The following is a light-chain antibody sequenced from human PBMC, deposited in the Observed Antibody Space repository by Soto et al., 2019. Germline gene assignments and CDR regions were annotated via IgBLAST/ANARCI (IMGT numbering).Light chain of an antibody. CDR2: GAS. J-gene: IGKJ3*01. V-gene: IGKV3-20*01. CDR3: QQYGSSLIFT. Sequence: EMVLTQSPGTLSSSPGERATLSCRASQSVSSSHLAWYRQKPGQAPRLLIYGASTRAAGIPDMFGGSGSGTEFALTISRLEPEDFAVYYCQQYGSSLIFTFGPGTKVDIK. CDR1: QSVSSSH.